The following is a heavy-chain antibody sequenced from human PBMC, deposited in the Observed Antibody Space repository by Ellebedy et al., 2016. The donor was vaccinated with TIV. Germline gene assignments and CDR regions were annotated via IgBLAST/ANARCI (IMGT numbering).Heavy chain of an antibody. Sequence: ASVKVSXXASGYTFTSYYMHWVRQAPGQGLEWMGIINPSGGSTSYAQKFQGRVTMTRDTSTSTVYMELSSLRSEDTAVYYCARDLEEQWPFNWFDPWGQGTLVTVSS. CDR3: ARDLEEQWPFNWFDP. V-gene: IGHV1-46*01. J-gene: IGHJ5*02. CDR1: GYTFTSYY. D-gene: IGHD6-19*01. CDR2: INPSGGST.